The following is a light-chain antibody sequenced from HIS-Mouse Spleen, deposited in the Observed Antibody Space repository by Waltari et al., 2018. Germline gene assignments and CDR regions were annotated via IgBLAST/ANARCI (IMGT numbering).Light chain of an antibody. Sequence: QSALTQPPSASGSPGQSVTISCTGTTSAVGCYNYVSWYQQHPGKAPKLMIYEVSKRPSGVPDRFSGSKSGNTASLTVSGLQAEDEADYYCSSYAGSNNLGVFGTGTKVTVL. J-gene: IGLJ1*01. CDR3: SSYAGSNNLGV. V-gene: IGLV2-8*01. CDR2: EVS. CDR1: TSAVGCYNY.